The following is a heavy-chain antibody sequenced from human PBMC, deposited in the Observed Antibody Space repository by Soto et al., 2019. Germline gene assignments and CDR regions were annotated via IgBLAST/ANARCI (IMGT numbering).Heavy chain of an antibody. D-gene: IGHD6-13*01. CDR2: ISGDSGGT. V-gene: IGHV3-23*01. Sequence: EVKLLESGGGLVQPGGSLRLSCAASGFTFTSYALSWVRQAPGKGLEWVSTISGDSGGTFYADSVKGRFAISRDNSNNTLYLQMNSLRAEDTAIYYCAKAGSSWAYFDDWGQGTLVTVSS. J-gene: IGHJ4*02. CDR1: GFTFTSYA. CDR3: AKAGSSWAYFDD.